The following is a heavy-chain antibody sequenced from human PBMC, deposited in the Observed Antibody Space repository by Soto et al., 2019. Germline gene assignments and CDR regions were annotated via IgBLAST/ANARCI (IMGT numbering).Heavy chain of an antibody. Sequence: SETLSLTCTVSGGSISSYYWSWIRQPPGKGLEWIGYIYYSGSTNYNPSLKSRVTISVDTSKNQFSLKLSSVTAADTAVYYCARVGAVAYYFDYWGQGTLVTVS. V-gene: IGHV4-59*01. CDR3: ARVGAVAYYFDY. J-gene: IGHJ4*02. CDR2: IYYSGST. D-gene: IGHD6-19*01. CDR1: GGSISSYY.